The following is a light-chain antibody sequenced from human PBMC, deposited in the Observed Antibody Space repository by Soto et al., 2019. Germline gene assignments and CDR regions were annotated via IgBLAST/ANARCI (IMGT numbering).Light chain of an antibody. Sequence: EIVLTQSPATLSLSPGERATLSCRASQSVSSNYLAWYQQKPGQTPKVLIYRASTRATGIPDRFSGSGSGTEFNLTISRLEAEDFAVYYCQQYGSSPGTFGQGTKVDIK. J-gene: IGKJ1*01. CDR3: QQYGSSPGT. CDR1: QSVSSNY. CDR2: RAS. V-gene: IGKV3-20*01.